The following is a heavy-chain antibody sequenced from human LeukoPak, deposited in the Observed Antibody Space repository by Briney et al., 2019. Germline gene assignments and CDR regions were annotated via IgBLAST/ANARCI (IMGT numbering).Heavy chain of an antibody. V-gene: IGHV3-23*01. D-gene: IGHD3-22*01. J-gene: IGHJ4*02. CDR1: GFTFSSYA. CDR3: AGTIRYYYDSSGYPYFDY. CDR2: ISGSGGST. Sequence: GGSLRLSCAASGFTFSSYAMSWVRQAPGKGLEWVSAISGSGGSTYYADSVKGRFTISRDNSKNTLYLQMNSLRAEDTAVYYCAGTIRYYYDSSGYPYFDYWGQGTLVTVSS.